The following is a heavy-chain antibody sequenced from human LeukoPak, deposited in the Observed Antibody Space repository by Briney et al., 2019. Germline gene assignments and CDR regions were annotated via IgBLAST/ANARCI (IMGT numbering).Heavy chain of an antibody. CDR2: INTDGSST. CDR1: GFTFSSYW. D-gene: IGHD7-27*01. CDR3: ARVSPGEDAFDI. Sequence: PGGSLRLSCAASGFTFSSYWMHWVRQAPGKGLVWVSRINTDGSSTSYADSVKGRFTISRDNAKNTLYLQMNSLRAEDTAVYYCARVSPGEDAFDIWGQGTMVTVSS. V-gene: IGHV3-74*01. J-gene: IGHJ3*02.